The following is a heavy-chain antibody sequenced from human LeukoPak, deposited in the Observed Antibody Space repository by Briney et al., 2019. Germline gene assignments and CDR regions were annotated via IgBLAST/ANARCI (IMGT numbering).Heavy chain of an antibody. Sequence: GASVKVSCKASGGTFSSYAISWVRQAPGQGLEWMGGIIPIFGTANYAQKFQGRVTITADKSTSTAYMELSSLRSEDTAVYYCARSPLLGEGYSYGYFDYWGQGTLVTVSS. J-gene: IGHJ4*02. CDR3: ARSPLLGEGYSYGYFDY. D-gene: IGHD5-18*01. CDR1: GGTFSSYA. V-gene: IGHV1-69*06. CDR2: IIPIFGTA.